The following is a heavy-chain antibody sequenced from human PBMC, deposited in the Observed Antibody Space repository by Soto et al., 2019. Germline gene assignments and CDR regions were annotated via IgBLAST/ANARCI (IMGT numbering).Heavy chain of an antibody. CDR1: GFTFSGSA. CDR3: TRLRRSPGIAAAGFVFDY. D-gene: IGHD6-13*01. Sequence: GGSLRLSCAASGFTFSGSAMHWVRQASGKGLEWVGRIRSKANSYATAYAASVQGRFTISRDDSKNTAYLQMNSLKTEDTAVYYCTRLRRSPGIAAAGFVFDYWGQGTLVTVSS. J-gene: IGHJ4*02. V-gene: IGHV3-73*01. CDR2: IRSKANSYAT.